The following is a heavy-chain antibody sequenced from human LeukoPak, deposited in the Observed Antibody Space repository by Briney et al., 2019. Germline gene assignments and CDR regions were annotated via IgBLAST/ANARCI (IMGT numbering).Heavy chain of an antibody. Sequence: GGSLRLSCAASGFTFSDYYMSWIRQAPGEGLEWVSYISSSGSTIYYADSVKGRFTISRDNAKNSLYLQMNSLRAEDTAVYYCARGSNYYDSSGPLDYWGQGTLVTVSS. CDR3: ARGSNYYDSSGPLDY. CDR1: GFTFSDYY. D-gene: IGHD3-22*01. V-gene: IGHV3-11*01. CDR2: ISSSGSTI. J-gene: IGHJ4*02.